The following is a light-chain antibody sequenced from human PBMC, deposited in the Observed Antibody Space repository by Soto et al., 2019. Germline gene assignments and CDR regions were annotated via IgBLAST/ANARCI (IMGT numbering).Light chain of an antibody. CDR2: DAS. Sequence: EIVLTQSPGTLSLSPGERATLSCRASQSVSSSYLAWYQQKPGQAPRLLIYDASSSATGIPDRFSGSGSGTDFTLTISRLEPEDFAVYYCQHYGYSPAFGGGTKVEIK. V-gene: IGKV3-20*01. CDR3: QHYGYSPA. J-gene: IGKJ4*01. CDR1: QSVSSSY.